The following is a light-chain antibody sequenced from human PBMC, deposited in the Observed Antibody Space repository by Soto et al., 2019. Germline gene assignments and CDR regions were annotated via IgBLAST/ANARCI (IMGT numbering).Light chain of an antibody. CDR1: SSDVGSYNL. J-gene: IGLJ1*01. V-gene: IGLV2-14*02. Sequence: QSVLTQPASVSGSPGQSITISCTGTSSDVGSYNLVSWYQQHPGKAPKLMIYEGSKRPSGVSNRFSGSKSGNTASLTISGLRAEDETDYYCFSYTSSGTYVFGTGTKVTVL. CDR3: FSYTSSGTYV. CDR2: EGS.